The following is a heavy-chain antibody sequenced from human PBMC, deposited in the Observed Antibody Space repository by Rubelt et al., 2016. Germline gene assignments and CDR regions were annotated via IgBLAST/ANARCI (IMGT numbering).Heavy chain of an antibody. CDR2: ISFSGST. J-gene: IGHJ4*02. V-gene: IGHV4-59*01. CDR1: GDSINYYY. CDR3: AGAFCDGDCYSSGILDS. D-gene: IGHD2-21*02. Sequence: QVQLQESGPGLVKPSETLSLTCTVSGDSINYYYLSWIRQPPGRGLEWIGQISFSGSTIYNPSVPGRVGMSVVTSHHLVSLRLTSVTAADTARYFCAGAFCDGDCYSSGILDSWGQGTRVTVSS.